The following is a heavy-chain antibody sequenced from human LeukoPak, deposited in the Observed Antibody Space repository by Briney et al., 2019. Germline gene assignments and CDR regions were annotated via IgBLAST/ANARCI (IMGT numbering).Heavy chain of an antibody. Sequence: SETLSLTCTVSGGSISSYYWSWIRQPAGKGLEWIGRIYTSGSTNYNPSLKSRVTMSVDTSKNQFSLKLSSVTAADTAVYYCARNIVVVPAAMGGGWFDPWGQGTLDTVSS. J-gene: IGHJ5*02. CDR2: IYTSGST. V-gene: IGHV4-4*07. CDR3: ARNIVVVPAAMGGGWFDP. D-gene: IGHD2-2*01. CDR1: GGSISSYY.